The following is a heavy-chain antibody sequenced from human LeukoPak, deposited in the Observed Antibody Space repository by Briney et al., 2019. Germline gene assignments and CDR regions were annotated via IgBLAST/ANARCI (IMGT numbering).Heavy chain of an antibody. V-gene: IGHV4-34*01. D-gene: IGHD3-10*01. J-gene: IGHJ4*02. CDR2: IHNGGTT. CDR3: ARRYYYNLGSFPFDF. Sequence: SETLSLTCAVSGGPFSGYFWSWIRQSSGKGLEWIGEIHNGGTTNYNPSLNSRVTISEDTSKNQFYLNLSSVTAADTAVYYCARRYYYNLGSFPFDFWGQGTLVTVSS. CDR1: GGPFSGYF.